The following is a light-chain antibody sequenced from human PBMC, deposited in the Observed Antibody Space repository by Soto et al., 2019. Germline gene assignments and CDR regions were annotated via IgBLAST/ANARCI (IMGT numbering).Light chain of an antibody. Sequence: DIQMTPSPSSLSASVGDRVTITWRASQSISSYLNWYQQKPGKAPKLLIYAASNLQSGVPSRFSGSGSGTDFTLTISSLQPEDFATYYCQQSYSTPRTFGQGTKVDIK. CDR2: AAS. CDR3: QQSYSTPRT. J-gene: IGKJ1*01. CDR1: QSISSY. V-gene: IGKV1-39*01.